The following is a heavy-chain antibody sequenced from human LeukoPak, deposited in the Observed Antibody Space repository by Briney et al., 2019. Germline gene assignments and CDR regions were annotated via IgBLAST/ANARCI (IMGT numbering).Heavy chain of an antibody. J-gene: IGHJ4*02. CDR2: ITSSGITI. V-gene: IGHV3-11*04. D-gene: IGHD6-13*01. Sequence: GGSLRLSCTASGFTFSDYYMSWIRLAPGKGLEWVSYITSSGITIYYADSVKGRFTISRDNAKNSLFLQMNSLRAEDTAVYYCARELRYRSNWYVGQYYFDYWGQGTLVTVSS. CDR1: GFTFSDYY. CDR3: ARELRYRSNWYVGQYYFDY.